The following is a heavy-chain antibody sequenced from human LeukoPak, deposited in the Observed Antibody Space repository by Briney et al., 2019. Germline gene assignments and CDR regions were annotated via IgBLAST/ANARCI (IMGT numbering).Heavy chain of an antibody. CDR2: IYYSGST. CDR1: GGSFSSYY. Sequence: PSETLSLTCTASGGSFSSYYRSWIRQPPGKGLEWIGYIYYSGSTNYNPSLRRRVSTSVDTSKNQFSLKLSSVSAADTAVYYCARYCGGGSCYSDAFDIWGQGTMVTVYS. D-gene: IGHD2-15*01. J-gene: IGHJ3*02. V-gene: IGHV4-59*01. CDR3: ARYCGGGSCYSDAFDI.